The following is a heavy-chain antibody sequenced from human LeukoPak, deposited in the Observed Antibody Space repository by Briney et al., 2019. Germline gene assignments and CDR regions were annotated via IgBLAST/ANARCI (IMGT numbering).Heavy chain of an antibody. J-gene: IGHJ4*02. CDR1: GYSFTGYY. Sequence: ASVKVSCKASGYSFTGYYMHWVRRAPGQGLEWMGWINPNSGGTNYAQNFQGRVTMTRDTSISTAYMELSSLRSDDTAVYYCARVRGTGWYYFDHWGQGTLVTVSS. V-gene: IGHV1-2*02. D-gene: IGHD2-15*01. CDR3: ARVRGTGWYYFDH. CDR2: INPNSGGT.